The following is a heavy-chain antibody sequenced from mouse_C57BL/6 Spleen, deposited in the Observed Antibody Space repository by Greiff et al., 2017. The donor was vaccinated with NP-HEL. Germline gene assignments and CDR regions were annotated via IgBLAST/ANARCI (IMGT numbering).Heavy chain of an antibody. CDR2: IYPRDGST. CDR3: ARAYYSNYQYYFDY. D-gene: IGHD2-5*01. CDR1: GYTFTSYD. V-gene: IGHV1-85*01. J-gene: IGHJ2*01. Sequence: QVQLKESGPELVKPGASVKLSCKASGYTFTSYDINWVKQRPGQGLEWIGWIYPRDGSTTYHEKFKGKATLTVDTSSSTAYMELHSLTSEDSAVYFCARAYYSNYQYYFDYWGQGTTLTVSS.